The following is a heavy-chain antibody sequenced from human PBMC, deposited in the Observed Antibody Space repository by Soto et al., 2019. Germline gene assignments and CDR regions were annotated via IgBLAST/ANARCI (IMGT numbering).Heavy chain of an antibody. V-gene: IGHV3-48*03. J-gene: IGHJ6*02. Sequence: GGSLRLSCAASGFTFSSYEMNWVRQAPGKGLEWVSYISTRGSTKYYADSVKGRFTISRDDAKNSLYLQMNSLRVEDTAVYYCAKDNGYSYGPQNYGMDVWGQGTTVTVYS. CDR2: ISTRGSTK. CDR1: GFTFSSYE. D-gene: IGHD5-18*01. CDR3: AKDNGYSYGPQNYGMDV.